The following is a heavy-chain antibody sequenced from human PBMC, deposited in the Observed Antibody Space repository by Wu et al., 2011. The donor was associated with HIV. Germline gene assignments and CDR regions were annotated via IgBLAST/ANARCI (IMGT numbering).Heavy chain of an antibody. CDR1: GGSFTSYT. D-gene: IGHD2-21*01. J-gene: IGHJ4*02. V-gene: IGHV1-69*14. CDR2: IIAMFGTS. Sequence: QVQLVQSGAEVKKPGSSVKVSCKASGGSFTSYTFSWVRQAPGQGLEWMGGIIAMFGTSNYAQKFQGRVTITADKSTSTAYMELSSLRSEDTAVYYCARDLGGDEDYWGQGPWSPSPQ. CDR3: ARDLGGDEDY.